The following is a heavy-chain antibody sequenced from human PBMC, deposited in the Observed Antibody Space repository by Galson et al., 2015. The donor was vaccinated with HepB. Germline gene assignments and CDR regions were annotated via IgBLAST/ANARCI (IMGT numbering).Heavy chain of an antibody. Sequence: SVKVSCKASGGTFSSYAISWVRQAPGQGLEWMGGIIPIFGTANYAQKFQGRVTITADESTSTAYMELSSLRSEDTAVYYCARAQDIVVVVAALYYYYGMDVWGQGTTVTVSS. CDR1: GGTFSSYA. CDR2: IIPIFGTA. D-gene: IGHD2-15*01. J-gene: IGHJ6*02. V-gene: IGHV1-69*13. CDR3: ARAQDIVVVVAALYYYYGMDV.